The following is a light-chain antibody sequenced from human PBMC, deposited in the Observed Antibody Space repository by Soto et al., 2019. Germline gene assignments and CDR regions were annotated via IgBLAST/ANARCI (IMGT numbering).Light chain of an antibody. CDR1: QSVSSN. J-gene: IGKJ4*02. CDR3: QQYKNWPPLT. CDR2: GAS. V-gene: IGKV3-15*01. Sequence: EIVMTQSPATLSVSPGERATLSCRASQSVSSNLAWYQQKPGQAPRLLIYGASTRATGIPARFSGSGYGTEFTLTISSLQSEDFAVYYCQQYKNWPPLTGGGGTKVQIK.